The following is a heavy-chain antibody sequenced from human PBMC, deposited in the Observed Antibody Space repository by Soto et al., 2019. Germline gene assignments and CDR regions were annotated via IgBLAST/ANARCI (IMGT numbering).Heavy chain of an antibody. D-gene: IGHD2-2*01. CDR3: ARPYSTSWSTYFDY. V-gene: IGHV1-3*01. CDR2: INAGNGNT. J-gene: IGHJ4*02. Sequence: ASGKVSCKASGYTFTSYLMHWVRQAPGQRLEWMGWINAGNGNTKYSQQFQGRVTITRDTSATTAYMELSSLTSEDTAVYYCARPYSTSWSTYFDYWGQGTLVTVSS. CDR1: GYTFTSYL.